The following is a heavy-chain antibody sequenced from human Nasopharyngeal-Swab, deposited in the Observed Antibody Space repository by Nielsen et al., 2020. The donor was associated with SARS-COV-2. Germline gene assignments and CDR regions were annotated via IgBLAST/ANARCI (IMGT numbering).Heavy chain of an antibody. V-gene: IGHV4-59*01. D-gene: IGHD3-3*01. CDR2: IYYSGST. CDR1: GGSISSYY. Sequence: SETLSLTCTVSGGSISSYYWSWIRQLPGKGLEWIGYIYYSGSTNYNPSLKSRVTISVDTSKNQFSLKLSSVTAADTAVYYCARAIRITIFGVVASFDYWGQGTLVTVSS. CDR3: ARAIRITIFGVVASFDY. J-gene: IGHJ4*02.